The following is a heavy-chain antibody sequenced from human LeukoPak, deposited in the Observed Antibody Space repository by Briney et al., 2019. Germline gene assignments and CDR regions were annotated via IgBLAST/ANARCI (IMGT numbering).Heavy chain of an antibody. Sequence: PSETLSLTCTVSGGSISSYYWSWIRQPPGKGLEWIGYIYYSGSTNYNPSLKSRVTISVDTSKNQFSLKLSSVTAADTAVYYCARVKVGTTGSLFDYWGQGTLVTVSS. CDR3: ARVKVGTTGSLFDY. J-gene: IGHJ4*02. CDR1: GGSISSYY. CDR2: IYYSGST. V-gene: IGHV4-59*01. D-gene: IGHD4-17*01.